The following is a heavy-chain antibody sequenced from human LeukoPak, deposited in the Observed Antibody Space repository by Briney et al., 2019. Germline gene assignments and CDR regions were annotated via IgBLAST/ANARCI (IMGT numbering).Heavy chain of an antibody. J-gene: IGHJ4*02. V-gene: IGHV1-2*02. Sequence: ASLKVSCKASGYIFTGYYMHWLRQAPGQGLDWMGWINPNRGDTNYAQKFQGRVTMTRDKSISKAYMELSRLRSDDTAVYYCARVRYRLAETYIDYWGQGSLVSVSS. CDR3: ARVRYRLAETYIDY. CDR1: GYIFTGYY. D-gene: IGHD3-16*01. CDR2: INPNRGDT.